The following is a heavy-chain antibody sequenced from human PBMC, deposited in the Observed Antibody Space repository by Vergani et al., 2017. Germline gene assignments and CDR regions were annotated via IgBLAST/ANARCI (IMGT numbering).Heavy chain of an antibody. CDR1: GGTFSSYT. CDR3: ARDRVGAVAGTWGCAFVY. D-gene: IGHD6-19*01. J-gene: IGHJ4*02. V-gene: IGHV1-69*08. CDR2: IIPILGIA. Sequence: QVQLVQSGAEVKKPGSSVKVSCKASGGTFSSYTISWVRQAPGQGLEWMGRIIPILGIANYAQKVQGSITFTADKSTSTAYMELSSLRSEDTAVYYCARDRVGAVAGTWGCAFVYWGQGTLVTVSS.